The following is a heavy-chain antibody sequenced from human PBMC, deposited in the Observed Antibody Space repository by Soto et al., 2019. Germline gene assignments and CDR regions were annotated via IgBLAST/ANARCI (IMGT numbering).Heavy chain of an antibody. V-gene: IGHV5-51*01. CDR2: IYPGDSDT. CDR1: GYSFTSYW. J-gene: IGHJ6*02. CDR3: ARLEDSSNYYYYYGMDV. Sequence: GESLKISCKGSGYSFTSYWIGWVRQMPGKGLEWMGIIYPGDSDTRYSPSFQGQVTSSADKSISTAYLQWSSLKASDTAMYYCARLEDSSNYYYYYGMDVWGQGTTVTVSS. D-gene: IGHD4-4*01.